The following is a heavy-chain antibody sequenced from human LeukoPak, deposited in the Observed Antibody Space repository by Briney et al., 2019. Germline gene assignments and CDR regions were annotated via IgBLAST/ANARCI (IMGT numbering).Heavy chain of an antibody. J-gene: IGHJ6*02. Sequence: SETLSLTCTVSGGSISSSSYYWGWIRQPPGKVLEWIGSIYYSGSTYYNPSLKSRVTISVDTSKNQFSLKLSSVTAADTAVYFFVQAKEGIRYFDWPLPMDVWGQGTTVTVSS. V-gene: IGHV4-39*01. CDR3: VQAKEGIRYFDWPLPMDV. D-gene: IGHD3-9*01. CDR2: IYYSGST. CDR1: GGSISSSSYY.